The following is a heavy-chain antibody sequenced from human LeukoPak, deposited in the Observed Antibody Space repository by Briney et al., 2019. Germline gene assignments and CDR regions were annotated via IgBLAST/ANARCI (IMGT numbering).Heavy chain of an antibody. D-gene: IGHD6-19*01. Sequence: GGSLRLSYAASGFTFSDYYMTWIRQAPGKGLEWVSYISGSSTYTNYADSVKGRFTISRDNAKNSLHLQMDSLRAEDTAVYYCARDPSLFTSGWIDYWGQGTLVTVSS. CDR3: ARDPSLFTSGWIDY. CDR1: GFTFSDYY. V-gene: IGHV3-11*05. CDR2: ISGSSTYT. J-gene: IGHJ4*02.